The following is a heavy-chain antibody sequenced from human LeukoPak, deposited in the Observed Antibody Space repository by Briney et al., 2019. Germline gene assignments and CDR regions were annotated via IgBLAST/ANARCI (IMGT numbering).Heavy chain of an antibody. Sequence: PGGSLRLSCEASGFTFSSYDMHWVRQAPGKGLEWVAVIWYDGSNKYYADSVKGRFTISRDNSKNTLHVQMSSLRAEDTAVYYCAGSNNGGWGYCDSWGLGSLVTVSS. CDR3: AGSNNGGWGYCDS. V-gene: IGHV3-33*08. D-gene: IGHD3-16*01. CDR2: IWYDGSNK. CDR1: GFTFSSYD. J-gene: IGHJ4*02.